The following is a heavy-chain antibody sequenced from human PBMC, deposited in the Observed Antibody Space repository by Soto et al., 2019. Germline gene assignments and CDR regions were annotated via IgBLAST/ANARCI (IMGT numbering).Heavy chain of an antibody. CDR1: GGSISSHY. Sequence: SETLSLTCTVSGGSISSHYWSWIRQPPGKGLEWIGYIYYSGSTNYNPSLKSRVTISVDTSKNQLSLKLSSVTAADTAVYYCARLLNQVTLDYWGQGALVTVSS. CDR2: IYYSGST. CDR3: ARLLNQVTLDY. V-gene: IGHV4-59*11. D-gene: IGHD4-4*01. J-gene: IGHJ4*02.